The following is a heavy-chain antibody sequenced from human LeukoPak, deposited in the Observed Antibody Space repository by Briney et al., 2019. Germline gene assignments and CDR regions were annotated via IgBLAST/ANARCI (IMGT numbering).Heavy chain of an antibody. Sequence: DPSETLSLTCSVSGDSVSRSDSYWDWIRQPPGEGLEWIGTIYYSGRTYYSPSLKSRVTMSVDPSNNQFSLNLRSVTAADTALYYCARRRYYDGSGYLEWGQGTLLSVSS. J-gene: IGHJ1*01. CDR3: ARRRYYDGSGYLE. D-gene: IGHD3-22*01. V-gene: IGHV4-39*01. CDR1: GDSVSRSDSY. CDR2: IYYSGRT.